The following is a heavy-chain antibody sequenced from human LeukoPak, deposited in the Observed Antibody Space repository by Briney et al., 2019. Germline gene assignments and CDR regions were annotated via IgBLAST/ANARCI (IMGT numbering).Heavy chain of an antibody. CDR1: GFTFSSYS. CDR2: ISSSSSTI. J-gene: IGHJ3*02. V-gene: IGHV3-48*01. CDR3: ARNPIRQQLVRGAFDI. Sequence: PGGSLRLSCAASGFTFSSYSMNWVRQAPGKGLEWVSHISSSSSTIYYADSVKGRFTISRDNAKNSLYLQMNSLRAEDTAVYYCARNPIRQQLVRGAFDIWGQGTMVTVSS. D-gene: IGHD6-13*01.